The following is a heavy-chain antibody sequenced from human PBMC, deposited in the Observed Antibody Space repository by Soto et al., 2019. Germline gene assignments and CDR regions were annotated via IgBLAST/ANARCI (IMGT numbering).Heavy chain of an antibody. Sequence: GESLKISCKGSGFIFTGYWINWVRQMPGKGLEWMGRIDPSGSYTNYSPSFQGHVTISADKSISTAYLQWASLKASDTAMYYCARLDSSSSDWGQGTLVTVSS. CDR3: ARLDSSSSD. J-gene: IGHJ4*02. CDR2: IDPSGSYT. V-gene: IGHV5-10-1*01. D-gene: IGHD6-6*01. CDR1: GFIFTGYW.